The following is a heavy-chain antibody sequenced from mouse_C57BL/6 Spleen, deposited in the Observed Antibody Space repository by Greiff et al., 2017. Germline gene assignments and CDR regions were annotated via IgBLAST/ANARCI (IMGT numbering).Heavy chain of an antibody. Sequence: EVQLQQSGPELVKPGDSVKISCKASGYSFTGYFMNWVMPSHGKSLEWIGRINPYNGDTFYNQKFKGKATLTVDKSSSTAHMELRSLTSEDSAVYYCAREPIYYYGSRDFDYWGQGTTRTVSS. CDR3: AREPIYYYGSRDFDY. CDR2: INPYNGDT. V-gene: IGHV1-20*01. CDR1: GYSFTGYF. D-gene: IGHD1-1*01. J-gene: IGHJ2*01.